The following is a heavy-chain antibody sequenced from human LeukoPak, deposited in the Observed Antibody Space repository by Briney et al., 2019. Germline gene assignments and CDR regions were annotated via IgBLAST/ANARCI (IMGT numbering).Heavy chain of an antibody. CDR3: ARDSPGSDCFDY. Sequence: GRSLRLSCAASGFTFSSYGMHWVRQAPGKGLEWVAVIWYDGSNKYYADSVKGRFTISRDNSKNTLYPQMNSLRAEDTAVYYCARDSPGSDCFDYWGQGTLVTVSS. V-gene: IGHV3-33*01. J-gene: IGHJ4*02. CDR2: IWYDGSNK. D-gene: IGHD3-10*01. CDR1: GFTFSSYG.